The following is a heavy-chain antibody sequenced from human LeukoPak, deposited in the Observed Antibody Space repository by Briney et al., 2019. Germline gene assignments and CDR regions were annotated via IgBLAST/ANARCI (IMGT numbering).Heavy chain of an antibody. D-gene: IGHD1-26*01. J-gene: IGHJ4*02. CDR2: INSDGSST. V-gene: IGHV3-74*01. CDR3: ARVSWGAHFDY. Sequence: GGSLRLSCAASGFTFSSYWTHWVRQAPGKGLVWVSRINSDGSSTSYADSVKGRFTISRDNAKNTLYLQMNSLRAEDTAVYYCARVSWGAHFDYWGQGTLVTVSS. CDR1: GFTFSSYW.